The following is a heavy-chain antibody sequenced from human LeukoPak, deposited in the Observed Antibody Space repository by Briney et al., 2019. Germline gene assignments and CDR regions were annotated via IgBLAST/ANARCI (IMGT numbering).Heavy chain of an antibody. D-gene: IGHD3-16*01. CDR3: ARALKLVGGPDYYYVRDV. Sequence: SVKVSCKASGYTFTGYYMDWVRQAPGQGLEWMGGIIPIFGTANYAQKFQGRVTITADEPTSTAYMELSSLRSEDTAVYYCARALKLVGGPDYYYVRDVGGKGPTVTVSS. J-gene: IGHJ6*04. CDR2: IIPIFGTA. V-gene: IGHV1-69*13. CDR1: GYTFTGYY.